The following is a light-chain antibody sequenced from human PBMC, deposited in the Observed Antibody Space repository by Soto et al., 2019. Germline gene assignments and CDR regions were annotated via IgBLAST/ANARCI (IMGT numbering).Light chain of an antibody. CDR2: AAS. CDR3: QQSYRTPRT. CDR1: QRIGIY. J-gene: IGKJ1*01. V-gene: IGKV1-39*01. Sequence: DIQVTQSPSSLSASVGDRVTITCRASQRIGIYLNWYQQRSGKAPQLLIYAASSLHPGVPSRFSGSGSGTEFTLTISSLQPEDFAVYYCQQSYRTPRTFGQGTKVEVK.